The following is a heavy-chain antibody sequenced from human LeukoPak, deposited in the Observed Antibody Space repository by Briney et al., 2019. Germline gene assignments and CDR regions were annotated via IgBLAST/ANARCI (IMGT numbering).Heavy chain of an antibody. J-gene: IGHJ5*02. V-gene: IGHV4-59*01. Sequence: SETLSLTCTVSGGSISSYYWSWIRQPPGKGLEWIGYIYYSGSANYNPSLKSRVTISVDTSKNQFSLKLSSVTAADTAVYYCARDKLSFGSRYNWFDPWGQGSLVTVSS. D-gene: IGHD3-16*01. CDR2: IYYSGSA. CDR1: GGSISSYY. CDR3: ARDKLSFGSRYNWFDP.